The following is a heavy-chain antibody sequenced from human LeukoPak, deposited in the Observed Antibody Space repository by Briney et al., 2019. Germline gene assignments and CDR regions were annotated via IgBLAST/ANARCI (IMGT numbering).Heavy chain of an antibody. J-gene: IGHJ3*02. CDR3: ARDAVGATGAFDI. D-gene: IGHD1-26*01. V-gene: IGHV3-64*01. CDR1: GFTFSSYA. CDR2: ISSNGGST. Sequence: GGSLRLSCAASGFTFSSYAIHWVRQAPGKGLEYVSAISSNGGSTYYANSVKGRFTISRDNSKNTLYLQMGSLRAEDMAVYYCARDAVGATGAFDIWGQGTMVTVSS.